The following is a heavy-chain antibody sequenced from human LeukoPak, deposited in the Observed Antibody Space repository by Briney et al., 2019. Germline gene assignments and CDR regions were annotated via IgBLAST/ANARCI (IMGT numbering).Heavy chain of an antibody. D-gene: IGHD4-17*01. CDR3: ARATVTTRRYYYYMDV. V-gene: IGHV5-51*01. J-gene: IGHJ6*03. CDR1: GYSFTSYW. CDR2: IYSGDSDT. Sequence: GESLKISCKGSGYSFTSYWIGWVRQMPGKGLEWMGIIYSGDSDTRYSPSFQGQVTISADKSISTAYLQWSSLKASDTAMYYCARATVTTRRYYYYMDVWGKGTTVTVSS.